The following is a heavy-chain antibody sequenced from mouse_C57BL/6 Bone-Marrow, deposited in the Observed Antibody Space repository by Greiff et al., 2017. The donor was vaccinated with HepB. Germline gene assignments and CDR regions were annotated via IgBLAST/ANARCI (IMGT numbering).Heavy chain of an antibody. D-gene: IGHD2-2*01. CDR2: ISNGGGST. CDR3: ARMGGYDGYFDY. V-gene: IGHV5-12*01. CDR1: GFTFSDYY. Sequence: EVQRVESGGGLVQPGGSLKLSCAASGFTFSDYYMYWVRQTPEKRLEWVAYISNGGGSTYYPDTVKGRFTISRDNAKNTLYLQMSRLKSEDTAMYYCARMGGYDGYFDYWGQGTTLTVSS. J-gene: IGHJ2*01.